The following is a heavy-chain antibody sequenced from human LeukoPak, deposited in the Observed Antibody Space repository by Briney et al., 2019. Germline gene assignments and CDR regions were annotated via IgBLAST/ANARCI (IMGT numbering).Heavy chain of an antibody. CDR1: GFTFSSCW. CDR3: ARSYCSGGSCYSRGAFDI. V-gene: IGHV3-7*03. Sequence: GGSLRLSCAASGFTFSSCWMTWVRQAPGKGLEWVANIKEDGTKKNYVDSVKGRFTISRDNSKNTLSLQINSLRAEDTAVYYCARSYCSGGSCYSRGAFDIWGQGTMVTVSS. D-gene: IGHD2-15*01. J-gene: IGHJ3*02. CDR2: IKEDGTKK.